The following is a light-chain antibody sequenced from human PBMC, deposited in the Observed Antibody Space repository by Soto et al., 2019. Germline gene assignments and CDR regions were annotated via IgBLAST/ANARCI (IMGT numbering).Light chain of an antibody. CDR2: GSF. Sequence: IVMTHSPFTLSASPLESATLSFRSSQSVDNNVAWYQQKPGQAPRPLIVGSFARATGIPARFSGSGSGSEFTLTISGLQSEDFAVYYCQQYNDRPPITFGQGTRLEIK. CDR3: QQYNDRPPIT. J-gene: IGKJ5*01. CDR1: QSVDNN. V-gene: IGKV3-15*01.